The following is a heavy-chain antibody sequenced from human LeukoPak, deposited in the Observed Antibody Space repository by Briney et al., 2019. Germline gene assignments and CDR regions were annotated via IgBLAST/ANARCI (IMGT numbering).Heavy chain of an antibody. J-gene: IGHJ6*03. D-gene: IGHD3-3*01. CDR3: ASRRTIFGVGPYYMDV. V-gene: IGHV1-69*06. CDR2: IIPIFGTA. Sequence: GASVKVSCKASGGTFSSYAISWVRQAPGQGLEWMGGIIPIFGTANYAQKFQGRVTITADKSTSTAYMELSSLRSEDTAVYYCASRRTIFGVGPYYMDVWGKGTTVTVSS. CDR1: GGTFSSYA.